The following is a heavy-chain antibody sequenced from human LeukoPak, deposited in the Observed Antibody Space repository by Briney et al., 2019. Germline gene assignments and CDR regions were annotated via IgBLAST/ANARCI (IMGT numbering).Heavy chain of an antibody. D-gene: IGHD3-10*01. Sequence: SETLSLTCTVSGGSISSYYWSWIRQPPRKGLGWVGYIYYSGSTNYNPSLKSRVTISVDTSKNQFSLQLSSVPAADTAVYYCARAPIYGSGSYYFLDYWGQGTLVTVSS. CDR2: IYYSGST. V-gene: IGHV4-59*12. CDR1: GGSISSYY. CDR3: ARAPIYGSGSYYFLDY. J-gene: IGHJ4*02.